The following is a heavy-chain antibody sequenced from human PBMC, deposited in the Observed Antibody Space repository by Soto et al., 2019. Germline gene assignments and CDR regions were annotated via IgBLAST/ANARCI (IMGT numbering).Heavy chain of an antibody. J-gene: IGHJ4*02. D-gene: IGHD3-16*01. CDR2: IYPSDSDT. V-gene: IGHV5-51*01. Sequence: GESLKISCXGSGYNFAGYWIAWVRQMPGKGLELMGIIYPSDSDTRYRPSFQGQVTNSADKSISSAYLQWSSLRASDTAMYYCASGGVSTRTFDYWGQGTPVTVS. CDR1: GYNFAGYW. CDR3: ASGGVSTRTFDY.